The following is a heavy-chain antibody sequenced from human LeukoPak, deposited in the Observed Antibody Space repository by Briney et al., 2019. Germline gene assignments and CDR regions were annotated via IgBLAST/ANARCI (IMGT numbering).Heavy chain of an antibody. V-gene: IGHV3-33*01. CDR3: ARRYFDS. CDR2: IWYDGSTK. J-gene: IGHJ4*02. Sequence: GGSLRLSCAASGFSFKDTGMHWVRQAPGKGPEWLTIIWYDGSTKYYAVSVKGRFTVSRDNSKNILYLQMNSLRAEDTAVYYCARRYFDSWGQGTLVTVSS. CDR1: GFSFKDTG.